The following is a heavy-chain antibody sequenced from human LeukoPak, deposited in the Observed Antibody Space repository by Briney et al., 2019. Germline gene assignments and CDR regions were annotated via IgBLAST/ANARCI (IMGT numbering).Heavy chain of an antibody. Sequence: QSGGSLRLSCAASGFTFSSYEMNWVRQAPGKGLEWVSYISSSGSTIYYADSVKGRFTISRDNAKNSLYLQMNSLRAEDTAVYYCARDLGGSYHFDYWGQGTLVTVSS. J-gene: IGHJ4*02. V-gene: IGHV3-48*03. CDR3: ARDLGGSYHFDY. D-gene: IGHD1-26*01. CDR2: ISSSGSTI. CDR1: GFTFSSYE.